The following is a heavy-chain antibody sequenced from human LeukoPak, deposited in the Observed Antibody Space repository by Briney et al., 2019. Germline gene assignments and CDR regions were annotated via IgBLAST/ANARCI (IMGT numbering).Heavy chain of an antibody. J-gene: IGHJ6*02. CDR3: ASDRVQYGLDV. CDR1: GFTFSSYA. Sequence: GGSLRLSCAASGFTFSSYAMSWVRQAPGKGLVWVSRIKSDGSETNYADSVKGRFTISRDNAKNTLNLQMNSLRAGDTAVYYCASDRVQYGLDVWGQGTTVSVSS. CDR2: IKSDGSET. V-gene: IGHV3-74*01.